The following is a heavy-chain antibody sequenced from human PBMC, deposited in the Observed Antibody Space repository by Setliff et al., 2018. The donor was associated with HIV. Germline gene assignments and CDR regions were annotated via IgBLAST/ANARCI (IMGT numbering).Heavy chain of an antibody. CDR2: TWYDGRTT. D-gene: IGHD5-12*01. J-gene: IGHJ4*02. V-gene: IGHV3-33*03. CDR1: GCTFSSYV. Sequence: SLKISCSASGCTFSSYVMHCVRQSPGKGLEWVALTWYDGRTTYYADSVKGRFTISRDNSKNTMNLQMNTLRAEDTAMYYCAKVGREYNGYDLTFDSWGQGTLVTVSS. CDR3: AKVGREYNGYDLTFDS.